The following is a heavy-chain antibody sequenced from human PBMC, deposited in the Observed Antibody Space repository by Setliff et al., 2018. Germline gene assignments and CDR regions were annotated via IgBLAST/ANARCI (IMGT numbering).Heavy chain of an antibody. D-gene: IGHD2-2*01. CDR3: ARLVRYCTRTSCQRTPGAEY. CDR1: GKTDDTYH. CDR2: IKPGIDTT. Sequence: ASVKVSCKTPGKTDDTYHIHWVRQAPGQGLEWMGVIKPGIDTTTYAEMFRGRVTMTTDTSTSTAYMDLRSLRSDDTAMYYCARLVRYCTRTSCQRTPGAEYWGQGTLVTVSS. V-gene: IGHV1-46*02. J-gene: IGHJ4*02.